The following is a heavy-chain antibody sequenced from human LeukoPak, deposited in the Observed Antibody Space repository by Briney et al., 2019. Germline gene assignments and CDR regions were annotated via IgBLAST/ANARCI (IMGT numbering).Heavy chain of an antibody. CDR3: ARLISTVGGYPYYFDY. V-gene: IGHV4-59*01. J-gene: IGHJ4*02. CDR2: IYYSGST. D-gene: IGHD3-22*01. CDR1: GGSISSYY. Sequence: PSETLSLTCTVSGGSISSYYWSWIRQPPGKGLEWIGYIYYSGSTNYNPFLKSRVTISVDTSKNQFSLKLSSVTAADTAVYYCARLISTVGGYPYYFDYWGQGTLVTVSS.